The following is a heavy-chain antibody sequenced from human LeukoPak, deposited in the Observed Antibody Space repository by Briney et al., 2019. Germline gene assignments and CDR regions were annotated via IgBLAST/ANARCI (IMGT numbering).Heavy chain of an antibody. CDR1: GGSISSSSYY. J-gene: IGHJ6*03. CDR2: IYYSGST. Sequence: KTSETLSLTCTVSGGSISSSSYYWGWIRQPPGKGLEWIGSIYYSGSTYYNPSLKSRVTISVDTSKNQFSLKLSSVTAADTAVYYCARALYSYGYYYYYYMDVWGKGTTVTVSS. V-gene: IGHV4-39*07. D-gene: IGHD5-18*01. CDR3: ARALYSYGYYYYYYMDV.